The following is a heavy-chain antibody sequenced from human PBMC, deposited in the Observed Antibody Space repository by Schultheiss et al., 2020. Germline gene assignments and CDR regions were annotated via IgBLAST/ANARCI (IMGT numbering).Heavy chain of an antibody. V-gene: IGHV3-23*01. CDR2: ISGSGGST. D-gene: IGHD2-15*01. CDR1: GFTFSSYA. J-gene: IGHJ6*02. Sequence: GGSLRLSCAASGFTFSSYAMSWVRQAPGKGLEWVSAISGSGGSTYYADSVKGRFTISRDNSKNTLYVQMISLRAEDTAVYFCAKTRGYCSGGSCHGDYYYYGMDVWGLGTTVTVSS. CDR3: AKTRGYCSGGSCHGDYYYYGMDV.